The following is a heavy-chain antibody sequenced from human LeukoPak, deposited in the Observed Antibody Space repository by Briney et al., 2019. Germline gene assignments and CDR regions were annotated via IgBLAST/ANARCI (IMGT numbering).Heavy chain of an antibody. CDR2: IYYRGDT. J-gene: IGHJ3*01. V-gene: IGHV4-59*01. D-gene: IGHD6-19*01. CDR3: ARGLGLSVAGTLRSYAFDV. CDR1: GGSISSYY. Sequence: SETLSLTCTVSGGSISSYYWSWIRQPPGKGLEWIGYIYYRGDTNYNPSLKSRVTISLDTSKNQFSLKLSSVTAADTAVYFCARGLGLSVAGTLRSYAFDVWGQGTMVTVSS.